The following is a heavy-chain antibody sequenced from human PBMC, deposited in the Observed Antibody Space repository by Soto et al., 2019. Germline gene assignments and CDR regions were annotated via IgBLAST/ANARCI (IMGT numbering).Heavy chain of an antibody. J-gene: IGHJ5*02. D-gene: IGHD3-22*01. V-gene: IGHV1-69*13. CDR2: IIPIFGTA. CDR1: GGTFSSYA. CDR3: ARTRDDYYDSSGYYH. Sequence: GASVKVSCKASGGTFSSYAISWVRQAPGQGLEWMGGIIPIFGTANYAQKFQGRVTITADESTSTAYMELSSLRSEDTAVYYCARTRDDYYDSSGYYHWGQGTLVTV.